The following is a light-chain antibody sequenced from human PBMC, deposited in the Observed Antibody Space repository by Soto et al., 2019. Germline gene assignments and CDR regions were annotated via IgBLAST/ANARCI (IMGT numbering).Light chain of an antibody. V-gene: IGKV1-9*01. CDR3: QQLNS. Sequence: DIQLTQSPSFLSASVGDRVTITCRASQGISSYLAWYQQKPGKAPKLLIYAASTLQSGVQSRFSGSGSGTEFTLTISRLQPEDFATYYCQQLNSFGPGTKVDI. J-gene: IGKJ3*01. CDR1: QGISSY. CDR2: AAS.